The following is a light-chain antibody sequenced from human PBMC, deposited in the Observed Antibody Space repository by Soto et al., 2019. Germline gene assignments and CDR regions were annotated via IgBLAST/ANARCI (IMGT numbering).Light chain of an antibody. Sequence: EIVLTQSPGTLSLSPGERATLSCRASQSVSSSYLAWYQQKPGQAPRLLIYGASSRATGIPDRFSVSGSGTDFTLTISRLEPEDFAVYYWQQYGSSPKMYTFGQGTKLEIK. CDR1: QSVSSSY. CDR3: QQYGSSPKMYT. CDR2: GAS. V-gene: IGKV3-20*01. J-gene: IGKJ2*01.